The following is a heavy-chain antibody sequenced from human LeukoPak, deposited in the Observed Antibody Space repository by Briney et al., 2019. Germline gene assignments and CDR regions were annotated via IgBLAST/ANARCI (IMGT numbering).Heavy chain of an antibody. CDR1: GFTFSGYA. CDR3: ARDLTYYDFWSGYAHYGMDV. J-gene: IGHJ6*02. V-gene: IGHV3-23*03. CDR2: IFASGSTT. D-gene: IGHD3-3*01. Sequence: GGSLRLSCAASGFTFSGYAMNWVRQAPGKGLEWVSLIFASGSTTKYADSVKGRFTISRDNSKNTLYLQMNSLRAEDTAVYYCARDLTYYDFWSGYAHYGMDVWGQGTTVTVSS.